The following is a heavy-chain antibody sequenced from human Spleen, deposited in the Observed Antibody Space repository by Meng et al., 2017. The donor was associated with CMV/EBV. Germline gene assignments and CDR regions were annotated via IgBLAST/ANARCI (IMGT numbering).Heavy chain of an antibody. J-gene: IGHJ1*01. Sequence: GESLKISCAASGFTFSSYWMHWVRQAPGKGLVWVSRINSDGSSTSYADSVKGRFTISRDNAKNSLYLQMNSLRAEDTAFYYCVKDSGVVVPAPHRGFQHWGQGTLVTVSS. CDR2: INSDGSST. CDR1: GFTFSSYW. D-gene: IGHD2-2*01. V-gene: IGHV3-74*01. CDR3: VKDSGVVVPAPHRGFQH.